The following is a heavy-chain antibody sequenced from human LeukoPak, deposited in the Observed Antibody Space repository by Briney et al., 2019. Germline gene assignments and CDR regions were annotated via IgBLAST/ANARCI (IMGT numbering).Heavy chain of an antibody. J-gene: IGHJ3*02. CDR1: GGSISSGGYY. CDR2: IYYSGST. Sequence: SETLSLTCTVSGGSISSGGYYWSWIRQHPGKGLEWIGYIYYSGSTYYNPSLKSRVTISVDTSKNQFSLKLSSVTAADTAVYYCAREARYCSSTSCSANDAFDIWGQGTMVTVSS. D-gene: IGHD2-2*01. CDR3: AREARYCSSTSCSANDAFDI. V-gene: IGHV4-30-4*08.